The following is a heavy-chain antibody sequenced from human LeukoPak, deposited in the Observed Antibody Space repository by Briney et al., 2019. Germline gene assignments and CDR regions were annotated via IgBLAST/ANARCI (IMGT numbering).Heavy chain of an antibody. J-gene: IGHJ3*02. Sequence: SETLSLTCTVSGGSISSYYWSWLRQPPGKGLEWIGYIYYSGSTNYNPSLKSRVTISVDTSKNQFSLKLSSVTAADTAVYYCARQRKSSGWSRDAFDIWGQGTMVTVSS. CDR2: IYYSGST. CDR1: GGSISSYY. V-gene: IGHV4-59*08. CDR3: ARQRKSSGWSRDAFDI. D-gene: IGHD6-19*01.